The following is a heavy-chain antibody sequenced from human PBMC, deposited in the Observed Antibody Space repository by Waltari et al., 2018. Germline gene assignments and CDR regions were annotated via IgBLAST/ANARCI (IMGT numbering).Heavy chain of an antibody. CDR2: IYYSGST. J-gene: IGHJ4*02. CDR3: ARVRGPIVATIGVGFDY. Sequence: QVQLQESGPGLVKPSETLSLTCTVSGGSISNHYWSWIRQPPGKGLEWIGYIYYSGSTNYNPALKRRVTISVDTSKNQFSLKLSSVTAADTAVYYCARVRGPIVATIGVGFDYWGQGTLVTVSS. V-gene: IGHV4-59*11. CDR1: GGSISNHY. D-gene: IGHD5-12*01.